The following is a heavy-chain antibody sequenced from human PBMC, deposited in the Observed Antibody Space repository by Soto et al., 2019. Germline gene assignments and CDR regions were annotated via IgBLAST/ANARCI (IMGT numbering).Heavy chain of an antibody. CDR2: INPKSGDT. V-gene: IGHV1-2*02. J-gene: IGHJ6*01. Sequence: ASVXVSFKSCLYTFTGYYLHFVIQAPGQGPDWMGWINPKSGDTMYAQNFQGRVTMTRDTSISTGYMELSRLTLDDTAIYYCERRKMWQKIVTEYGMKVWGQGTTV. CDR3: ERRKMWQKIVTEYGMKV. CDR1: LYTFTGYY. D-gene: IGHD3-22*01.